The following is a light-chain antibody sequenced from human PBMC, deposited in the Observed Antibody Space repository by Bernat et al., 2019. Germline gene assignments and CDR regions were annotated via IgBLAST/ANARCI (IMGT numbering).Light chain of an antibody. V-gene: IGLV1-44*01. CDR3: AAWDDSLNGVV. CDR1: SSNIGSTT. J-gene: IGLJ2*01. CDR2: RNN. Sequence: QSVLTQPPSASGTPGQRVTISCSGSSSNIGSTTVNWYQQLPGTAPKLLIYRNNYRPSGVPDRFSGFKSGTSASLAISGLQSEDEADYYCAAWDDSLNGVVFGGGTKLTVL.